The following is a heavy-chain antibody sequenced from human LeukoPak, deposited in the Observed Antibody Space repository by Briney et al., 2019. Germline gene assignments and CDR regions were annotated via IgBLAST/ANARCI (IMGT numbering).Heavy chain of an antibody. CDR1: GGSISGYY. Sequence: SETLSLTCTVSGGSISGYYWSWIRQPPGKGLEWIGYIYYSGNSNYNPSLKSRVTISVDTPKNQFSLKLSSVTAADTAVYYCARGSYYFDYWGQGTLVTVSS. CDR3: ARGSYYFDY. CDR2: IYYSGNS. V-gene: IGHV4-59*01. D-gene: IGHD5-18*01. J-gene: IGHJ4*02.